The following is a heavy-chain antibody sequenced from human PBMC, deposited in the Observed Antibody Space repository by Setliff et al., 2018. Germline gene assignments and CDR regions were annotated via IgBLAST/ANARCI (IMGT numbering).Heavy chain of an antibody. CDR1: GYTFTSYA. J-gene: IGHJ4*02. Sequence: ASVKVSCKASGYTFTSYAMHWVRQAPGQRLEWMGWINAGNGNTKYSQKFQGRVTITRDTSASTAYMELSSLRSEDTAVYYCARGIEPLLPVPDYWGQGTQVTVSS. V-gene: IGHV1-3*01. CDR2: INAGNGNT. CDR3: ARGIEPLLPVPDY. D-gene: IGHD3-10*01.